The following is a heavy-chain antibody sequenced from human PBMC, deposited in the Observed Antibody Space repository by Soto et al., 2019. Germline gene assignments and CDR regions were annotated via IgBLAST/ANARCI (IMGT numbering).Heavy chain of an antibody. CDR1: GFTFSSYS. Sequence: VPLVESGGGLVQPGGSLRLSCAASGFTFSSYSMNWVRQAPGKGLEWVSYISSISSTIYYADSVKGRFTISRDNAKNSLYLQMNSLRAEDTAVYYCARFPPFGVVPGFDYWGQGTLVTVSS. CDR2: ISSISSTI. V-gene: IGHV3-48*01. CDR3: ARFPPFGVVPGFDY. J-gene: IGHJ4*02. D-gene: IGHD3-3*01.